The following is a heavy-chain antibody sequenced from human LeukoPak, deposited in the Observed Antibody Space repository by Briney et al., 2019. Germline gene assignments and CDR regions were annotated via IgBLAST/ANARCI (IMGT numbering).Heavy chain of an antibody. Sequence: GTSLRLSCAASGFTFSSYAMSWVRQAPGKGLEWVSAISGGGGSTYYAVSVRGRFTISRDNSKNTMYLQMNSLRAEDTAVYYCAPSYNPKGYWGQETLVTVSS. CDR1: GFTFSSYA. D-gene: IGHD1-14*01. J-gene: IGHJ4*02. V-gene: IGHV3-23*01. CDR2: ISGGGGST. CDR3: APSYNPKGY.